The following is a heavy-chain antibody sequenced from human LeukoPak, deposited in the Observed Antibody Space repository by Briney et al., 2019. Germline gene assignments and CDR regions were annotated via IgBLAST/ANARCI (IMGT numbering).Heavy chain of an antibody. D-gene: IGHD2-2*01. J-gene: IGHJ3*02. CDR3: ARDPGPSIPAWGAFDI. V-gene: IGHV3-7*01. CDR1: GFTLSTYW. Sequence: GGSLRLSCAASGFTLSTYWMSWVRQAPGKGLEWVANIKQDGSEIYYVDSVKGRFTISRDNAKNSLYLQMNSLRDEDTAVYYCARDPGPSIPAWGAFDIWGQGTKVTVSS. CDR2: IKQDGSEI.